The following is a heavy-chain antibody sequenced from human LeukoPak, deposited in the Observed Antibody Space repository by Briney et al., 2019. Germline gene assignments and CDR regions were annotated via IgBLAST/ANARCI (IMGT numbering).Heavy chain of an antibody. CDR1: GGSISSGSYY. J-gene: IGHJ4*02. D-gene: IGHD6-19*01. V-gene: IGHV4-39*01. CDR2: IYYSGST. Sequence: SEPVSLTCTVSGGSISSGSYYWVWIRQPPGKGLEWIGSIYYSGSTYYNPSLTSRVAISVDTSKNQFSLKLSSVTAADTAVYYCARHLAVAVAVPGYFDYWGQGTLVSASS. CDR3: ARHLAVAVAVPGYFDY.